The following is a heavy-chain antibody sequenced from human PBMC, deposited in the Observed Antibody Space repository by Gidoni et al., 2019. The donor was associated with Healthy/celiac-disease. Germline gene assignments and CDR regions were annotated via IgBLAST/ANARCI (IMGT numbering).Heavy chain of an antibody. Sequence: EVQLLESGGGLVQPGGSLRLSCAASGFTFSSYAMSLVRQAPGKGLEWVSAISGSGGSTYYADSVKGRFTISRDNSKNTLYLQMNSLRAEDTAVYYCAKDLRAAGTYWEMYYYYGMDVWGQGTTVTVSS. V-gene: IGHV3-23*01. D-gene: IGHD6-13*01. J-gene: IGHJ6*02. CDR2: ISGSGGST. CDR1: GFTFSSYA. CDR3: AKDLRAAGTYWEMYYYYGMDV.